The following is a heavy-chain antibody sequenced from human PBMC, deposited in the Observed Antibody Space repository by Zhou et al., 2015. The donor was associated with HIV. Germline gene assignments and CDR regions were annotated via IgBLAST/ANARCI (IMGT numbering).Heavy chain of an antibody. J-gene: IGHJ5*02. D-gene: IGHD3-10*01. CDR1: GDTFSAYS. V-gene: IGHV1-69*06. CDR2: ITPILGTR. CDR3: ARDRYGSGSFGRFDP. Sequence: QVQLVQSGAEVKKPGSSVKVSCKTSGDTFSAYSISWVRQAPGQGLEWMGVITPILGTRKYAQKFQGRVTVSADRSTSTAYMELRSLRSEDTAVYYCARDRYGSGSFGRFDPWGQGTLVTVSS.